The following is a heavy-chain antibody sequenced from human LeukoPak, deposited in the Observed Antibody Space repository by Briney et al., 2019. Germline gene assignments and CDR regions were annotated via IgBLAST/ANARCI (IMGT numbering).Heavy chain of an antibody. Sequence: GGSLRLSCAASGLTFNNYWMHWVRQAPGKGLLWVSRINTDGSSTSYADSVKGRFTITRDNAKNSLYLQMNSLRAEDTAVYYCARATSFDYWGQGTLVTVSS. V-gene: IGHV3-74*01. CDR2: INTDGSST. CDR3: ARATSFDY. J-gene: IGHJ4*02. CDR1: GLTFNNYW.